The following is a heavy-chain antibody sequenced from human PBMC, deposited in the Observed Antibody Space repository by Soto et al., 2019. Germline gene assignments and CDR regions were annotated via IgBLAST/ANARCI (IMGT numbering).Heavy chain of an antibody. Sequence: QVQLVQSGAEVKKPGASVKVSCKASGYTFTSYAMHWVRQAPGQRLEWMGWINAGNGNTKYSQKFQGRVTITRDTSASTAYMELRSLRSEDTAVYYCARDTGRKGGGSLDYWGQGTLVTVSS. V-gene: IGHV1-3*01. D-gene: IGHD2-15*01. J-gene: IGHJ4*02. CDR1: GYTFTSYA. CDR3: ARDTGRKGGGSLDY. CDR2: INAGNGNT.